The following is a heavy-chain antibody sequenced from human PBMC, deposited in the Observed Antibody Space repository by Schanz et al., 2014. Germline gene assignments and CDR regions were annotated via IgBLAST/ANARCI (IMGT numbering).Heavy chain of an antibody. J-gene: IGHJ4*02. Sequence: EVQLVESGGGLVQPGGSLRLSCAASGFTFSTYWIHWVRQAPGKGLVWVSRINSDGSITTYADSVKGRFTLSRDNAKKTMDLQMNSLRVEDTAVYYCARDPNSVNEIDYWGQGALVTVSS. CDR3: ARDPNSVNEIDY. V-gene: IGHV3-74*01. D-gene: IGHD5-12*01. CDR1: GFTFSTYW. CDR2: INSDGSIT.